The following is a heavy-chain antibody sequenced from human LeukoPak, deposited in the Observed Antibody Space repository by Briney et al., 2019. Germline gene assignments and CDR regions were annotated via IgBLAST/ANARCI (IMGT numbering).Heavy chain of an antibody. Sequence: ASVKVSCKASGYTFTSYYMHWVRQAPGQGLEWMGWISAYNGNTNYAQKLQGRVTMTTDTSTSTAYMELRSLRSDDTAVYYCARDGGYCSSTSCVIIGWLGPWGQGTLVTVSS. CDR2: ISAYNGNT. CDR3: ARDGGYCSSTSCVIIGWLGP. CDR1: GYTFTSYY. V-gene: IGHV1-18*04. J-gene: IGHJ5*02. D-gene: IGHD2-2*01.